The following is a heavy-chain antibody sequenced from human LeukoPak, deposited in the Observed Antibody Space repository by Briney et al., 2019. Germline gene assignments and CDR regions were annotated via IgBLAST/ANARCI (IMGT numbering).Heavy chain of an antibody. CDR1: GGTFSSYA. Sequence: SVKVPCKASGGTFSSYAISWVRQAPGQGLEWMGGIIPIFGTANYAQKFQGRVTITADESTSTAYMELSSLRSEDTAVYYCARGSRDFWSDYYYMDVWGKGTTVTVSS. V-gene: IGHV1-69*01. D-gene: IGHD3-3*01. CDR3: ARGSRDFWSDYYYMDV. CDR2: IIPIFGTA. J-gene: IGHJ6*03.